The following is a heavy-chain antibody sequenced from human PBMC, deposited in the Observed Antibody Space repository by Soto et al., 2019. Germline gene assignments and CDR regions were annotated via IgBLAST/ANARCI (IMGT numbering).Heavy chain of an antibody. J-gene: IGHJ4*02. CDR3: ASYYYDSSGYYYGPWYFDY. V-gene: IGHV1-69*13. CDR2: IIPIFGTA. D-gene: IGHD3-22*01. Sequence: ASVKVSCKASGGTFSSYAISWVRQAPGQGLEWMGGIIPIFGTANYAQKFQGRVTITADESTSTAYMELSSLRSEDTAVYYCASYYYDSSGYYYGPWYFDYWGQGTLVTVSS. CDR1: GGTFSSYA.